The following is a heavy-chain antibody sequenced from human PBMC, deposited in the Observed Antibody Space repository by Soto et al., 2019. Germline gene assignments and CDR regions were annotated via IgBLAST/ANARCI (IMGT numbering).Heavy chain of an antibody. CDR3: ARRRPGGLELPHQDQYWYFDL. CDR2: IIPIFGTA. Sequence: QVQLVQSGAELKKPGSSVKVSCKASGGTFSSYAISWVRQAPGQGLEWMGGIIPIFGTANYAQKFQGRVTITADESTSTAYMELSSLRSEDTAVYYCARRRPGGLELPHQDQYWYFDLWGRGTLVTVSS. CDR1: GGTFSSYA. V-gene: IGHV1-69*01. J-gene: IGHJ2*01. D-gene: IGHD1-7*01.